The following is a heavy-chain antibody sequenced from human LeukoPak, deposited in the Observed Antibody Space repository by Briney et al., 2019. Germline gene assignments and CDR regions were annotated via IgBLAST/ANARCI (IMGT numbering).Heavy chain of an antibody. CDR1: GFTFSSYW. J-gene: IGHJ4*02. D-gene: IGHD6-13*01. CDR3: AKGGGASWYLY. V-gene: IGHV3-7*03. CDR2: IKQDGSEK. Sequence: GGSLRLSCAASGFTFSSYWMSWVRRAPGKGLEWVANIKQDGSEKYYVDSVKGRFTISRDNAKNSLYLQMNSLRAEDTAVYYCAKGGGASWYLYWGQGTLVTVSS.